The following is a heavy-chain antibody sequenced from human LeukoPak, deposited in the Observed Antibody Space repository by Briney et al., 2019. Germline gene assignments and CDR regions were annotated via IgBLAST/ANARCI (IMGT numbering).Heavy chain of an antibody. CDR2: ISYDGSNK. V-gene: IGHV3-30*18. J-gene: IGHJ4*02. CDR3: AKGVVVDY. Sequence: GGSLRLSCAASGFTFSSYSMNWIRQAPGKGLEWVAVISYDGSNKYYADSVKGRFTISRDNSKNTLYLQMNSLRAEDTAVYYCAKGVVVDYWGQGTLVTVSS. CDR1: GFTFSSYS. D-gene: IGHD2-2*01.